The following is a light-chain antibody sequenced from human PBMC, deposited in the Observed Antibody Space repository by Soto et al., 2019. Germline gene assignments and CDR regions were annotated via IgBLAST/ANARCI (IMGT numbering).Light chain of an antibody. CDR3: QQYETLPIT. CDR2: DAS. V-gene: IGKV1-33*01. CDR1: QDIGNY. J-gene: IGKJ5*01. Sequence: DLHMPQSPSSLSASVEDRISITWRASQDIGNYLNWYQQIPGKAPKLLIFDASNLESGVPSRFSGSGSGTDFTFTISSLQPEEMATYYCQQYETLPITVGQGTRVEI.